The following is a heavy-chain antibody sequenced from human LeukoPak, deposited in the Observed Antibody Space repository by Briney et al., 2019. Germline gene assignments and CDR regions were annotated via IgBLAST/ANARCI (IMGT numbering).Heavy chain of an antibody. CDR3: TGNYYGSGSYADFGY. CDR2: IRSTANGYAT. CDR1: GFTFSGSA. J-gene: IGHJ4*02. Sequence: WGSLRLSCAASGFTFSGSALHWVRQASGKGLEWVGRIRSTANGYATAYAASVKGRFTISRDDSKNTAYLQMDSLKTEDTAVYYCTGNYYGSGSYADFGYWGQGTLVTVSS. V-gene: IGHV3-73*01. D-gene: IGHD3-10*01.